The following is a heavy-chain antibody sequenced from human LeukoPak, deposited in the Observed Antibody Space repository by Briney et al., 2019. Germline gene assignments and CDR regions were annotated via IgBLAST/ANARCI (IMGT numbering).Heavy chain of an antibody. CDR2: INHSGFT. J-gene: IGHJ5*02. Sequence: SETLSLTCAVYGGSFSGYYWSWIRQPPGKGLEWIGEINHSGFTNSNPSLKSRVTISVDTSRNQFSLKLTSVTAADTAVYYCARGKWFDPWGQGTLVTVSS. CDR3: ARGKWFDP. V-gene: IGHV4-34*01. CDR1: GGSFSGYY.